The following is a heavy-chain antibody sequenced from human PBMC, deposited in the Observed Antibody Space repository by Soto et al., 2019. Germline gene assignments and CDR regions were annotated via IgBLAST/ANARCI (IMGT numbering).Heavy chain of an antibody. Sequence: QLQLQESGSGLVKPSQTLSLTCAVSGGSISSGVYSWNWIRQPPGKGLEWIGYIYHSGSTYYNPSLKSRVTTSVDTAKNQFSLGLSSVTAADTAVYYCARGERGYSYGYAEPYYYGMDVWGQGTTVTVSS. CDR1: GGSISSGVYS. CDR3: ARGERGYSYGYAEPYYYGMDV. CDR2: IYHSGST. V-gene: IGHV4-30-2*01. J-gene: IGHJ6*02. D-gene: IGHD5-18*01.